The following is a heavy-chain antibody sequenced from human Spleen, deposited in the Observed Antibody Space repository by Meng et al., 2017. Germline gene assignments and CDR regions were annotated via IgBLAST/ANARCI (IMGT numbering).Heavy chain of an antibody. D-gene: IGHD4-11*01. J-gene: IGHJ4*02. V-gene: IGHV4-34*01. CDR3: AREASTVPRAAFDY. CDR2: IGHSGIT. CDR1: GESFRGYY. Sequence: QVQLQQWGAGLLKPSETLSLTCAVFGESFRGYYWTWIRQPPGKGLEWIGSIGHSGITYYTPSLKSRVTVSIDTSKSQFSLKLTSVTAADTAVYFCAREASTVPRAAFDYWGQGLLVTVSS.